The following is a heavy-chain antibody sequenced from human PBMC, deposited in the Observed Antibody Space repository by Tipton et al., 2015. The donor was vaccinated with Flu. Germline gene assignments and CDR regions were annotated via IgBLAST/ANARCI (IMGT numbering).Heavy chain of an antibody. CDR1: GYTFSSYG. CDR3: ARDSDEQTPPDYVYGMDV. CDR2: ISGYNGHT. V-gene: IGHV1-18*01. J-gene: IGHJ6*02. D-gene: IGHD1-26*01. Sequence: QVQLVQSGAEVKEPGASVTVSCKASGYTFSSYGITWLRQAPGQGLEWLGWISGYNGHTNYPQTLQDRVTMTTDTSTRTAYMELRSLRSDATAVYYCARDSDEQTPPDYVYGMDVWGQGTSVTVSS.